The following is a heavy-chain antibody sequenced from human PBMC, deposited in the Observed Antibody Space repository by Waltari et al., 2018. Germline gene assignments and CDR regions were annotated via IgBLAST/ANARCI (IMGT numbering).Heavy chain of an antibody. Sequence: EVQLVESGGGLVQPGRSLRLSCAASGFTFDDYAMHWVRQAPGKGLEWVSGISWNSGSIGYADSVKGRFTISRDNAKNPLYLQMNSLRAEDTALYYCAKKSNAFDIWGQGTMVTVSS. CDR1: GFTFDDYA. CDR2: ISWNSGSI. CDR3: AKKSNAFDI. V-gene: IGHV3-9*01. D-gene: IGHD7-27*01. J-gene: IGHJ3*02.